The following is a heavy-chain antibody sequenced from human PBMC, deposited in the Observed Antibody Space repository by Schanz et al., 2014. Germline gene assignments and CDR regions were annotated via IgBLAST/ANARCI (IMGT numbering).Heavy chain of an antibody. V-gene: IGHV3-30-3*01. Sequence: QVQLVESGGGVVQPGRSLRLSCAAYGFTFSSYAMHWVRQAPGKGLEWVAVISYDGSNKYYADSVKGRFTISRDKSKNTLYLQMNTLRAEDTAVYYCAKDRGYCSGGSCLTFDYWGQGTLVTVSS. CDR3: AKDRGYCSGGSCLTFDY. J-gene: IGHJ4*02. D-gene: IGHD2-15*01. CDR1: GFTFSSYA. CDR2: ISYDGSNK.